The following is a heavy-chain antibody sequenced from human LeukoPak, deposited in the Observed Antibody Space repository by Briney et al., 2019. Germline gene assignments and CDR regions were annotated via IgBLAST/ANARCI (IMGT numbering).Heavy chain of an antibody. J-gene: IGHJ6*02. CDR3: ARGPYYYDSSGYYPLDGMDV. V-gene: IGHV3-23*01. CDR1: GFTFSSYA. CDR2: ISNSGDST. D-gene: IGHD3-22*01. Sequence: GGSLRLSCAASGFTFSSYAMSWVRQAPGKGLEWVAGISNSGDSTYYTDSVKGRFTISRDNSKNTLYLQMNSLRAEDTAVYYCARGPYYYDSSGYYPLDGMDVWGQGTTVTVSS.